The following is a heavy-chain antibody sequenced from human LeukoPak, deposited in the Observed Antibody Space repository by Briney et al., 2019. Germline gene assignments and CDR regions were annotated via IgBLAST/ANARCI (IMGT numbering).Heavy chain of an antibody. Sequence: SETLSLTCKVFGVSINYYYWSWIRQPAGKGLEWIGHINPSGNTNYNPSLKSRVTISVDTSKNQFSLKLSSVTAADTAVYYCARILTHFTMVRGVIRSAFDIWGQGTMVTVSS. V-gene: IGHV4-4*07. CDR2: INPSGNT. CDR1: GVSINYYY. D-gene: IGHD3-10*01. CDR3: ARILTHFTMVRGVIRSAFDI. J-gene: IGHJ3*02.